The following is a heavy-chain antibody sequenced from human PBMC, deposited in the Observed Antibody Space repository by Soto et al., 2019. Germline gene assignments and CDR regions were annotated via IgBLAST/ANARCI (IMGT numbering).Heavy chain of an antibody. CDR1: GGSISSSSYY. Sequence: QLQLQESGPGLVKPSETLSLTCTVSGGSISSSSYYWGWIRQPPGKGLEWMGSIYYSGSTYYNPSLKSRVTISVDTSKNQSSLKLSSVTAADTAVYYCARRQEDSGNQNWFDPWGQGTLVTVSS. D-gene: IGHD3-10*01. V-gene: IGHV4-39*01. CDR3: ARRQEDSGNQNWFDP. CDR2: IYYSGST. J-gene: IGHJ5*02.